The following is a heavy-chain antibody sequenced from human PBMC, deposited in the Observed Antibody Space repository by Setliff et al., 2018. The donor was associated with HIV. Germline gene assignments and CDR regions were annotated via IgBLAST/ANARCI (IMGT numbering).Heavy chain of an antibody. V-gene: IGHV1-18*01. Sequence: GASVKVSCKASGYSFARYGLSWVRQAPGQGLEWMGWISGFNGNTKYAQSFQDRVAMTTETATSTAYMEMRSLRSDDTAVYFCARVPYRSAWFSGGHDAFDIWGQGTRGTVS. J-gene: IGHJ3*02. D-gene: IGHD6-19*01. CDR3: ARVPYRSAWFSGGHDAFDI. CDR1: GYSFARYG. CDR2: ISGFNGNT.